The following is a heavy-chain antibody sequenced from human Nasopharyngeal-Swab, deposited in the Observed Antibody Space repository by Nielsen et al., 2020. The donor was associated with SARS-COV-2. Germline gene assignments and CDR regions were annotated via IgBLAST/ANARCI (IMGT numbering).Heavy chain of an antibody. Sequence: VRQMPGKGLEWIGEINHSGSTNYNPSLKSRVTISVDTSKNQFSLKLSSVTAADTAVYYCARSQPRSGWYDAFDIWGQGTMVTVSS. D-gene: IGHD6-19*01. CDR3: ARSQPRSGWYDAFDI. CDR2: INHSGST. V-gene: IGHV4-34*01. J-gene: IGHJ3*02.